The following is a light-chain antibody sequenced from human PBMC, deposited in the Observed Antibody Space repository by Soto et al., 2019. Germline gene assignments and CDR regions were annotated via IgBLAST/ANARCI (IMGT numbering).Light chain of an antibody. CDR1: SSDVGGYNY. J-gene: IGLJ2*01. V-gene: IGLV2-14*01. Sequence: QSALTQPASVSGSPGQSITISCTGTSSDVGGYNYVSWYQQHPGKAPKIIIYEVTNRPSGVSNRFSGSKSGNTASLTISGLQAEDDADYYCSSYAGSNNYVVFGGGTKLTVL. CDR3: SSYAGSNNYVV. CDR2: EVT.